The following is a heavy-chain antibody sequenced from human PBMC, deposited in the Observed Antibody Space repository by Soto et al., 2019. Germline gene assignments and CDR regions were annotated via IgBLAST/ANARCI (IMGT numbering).Heavy chain of an antibody. CDR2: MYPDGSR. CDR1: GFIVSGSY. J-gene: IGHJ4*02. Sequence: VQLVESGGDLVQPGGSLRLSCVASGFIVSGSYMSWVRQAPGEGLEWDSVMYPDGSRHYAESVKGRFAISRQNSENTVYLQMNSLRTEDTAVYYCAKDRGTYGDGGLDYWGQGTLVTVSS. V-gene: IGHV3-53*04. CDR3: AKDRGTYGDGGLDY. D-gene: IGHD4-17*01.